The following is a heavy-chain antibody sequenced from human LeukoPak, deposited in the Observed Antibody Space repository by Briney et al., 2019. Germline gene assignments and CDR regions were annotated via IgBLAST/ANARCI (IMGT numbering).Heavy chain of an antibody. CDR3: AYQEDYYDSSGLSIDY. Sequence: ASVKVSCKASGYTFTSYYMHWVRQAPGQGLEWMGIINPSGGSTSYAQKFQGRVTMTRDTSTSTVYMELSSLGSEDTAVYYCAYQEDYYDSSGLSIDYWGQGTLVTVSS. J-gene: IGHJ4*02. V-gene: IGHV1-46*01. CDR2: INPSGGST. D-gene: IGHD3-22*01. CDR1: GYTFTSYY.